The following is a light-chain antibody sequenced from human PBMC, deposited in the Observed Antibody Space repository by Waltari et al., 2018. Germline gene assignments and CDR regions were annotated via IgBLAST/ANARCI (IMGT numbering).Light chain of an antibody. J-gene: IGLJ3*02. V-gene: IGLV2-23*02. CDR2: DVN. CDR1: TSDIGKYNL. CDR3: CSYAGSAISM. Sequence: QSALTQTASVSGSPGQAITISCSGTTSDIGKYNLFSWYQQHPGKAPTLIICDVNKRPSGVSNRFSGSKSGNAAFLTISGLQSADEADYYCCSYAGSAISMFGGGTKVTVL.